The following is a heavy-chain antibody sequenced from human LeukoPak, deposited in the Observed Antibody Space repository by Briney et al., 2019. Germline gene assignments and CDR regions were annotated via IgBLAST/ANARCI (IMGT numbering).Heavy chain of an antibody. CDR2: IYTSGST. D-gene: IGHD6-13*01. CDR1: GGSISSYY. V-gene: IGHV4-4*07. J-gene: IGHJ4*02. Sequence: SETLSLTCTVSGGSISSYYWSWIRQPAGKGLEWIGRIYTSGSTNYNPSLKRRVTMSVNTSKNQFSLKLSSVTAADTAVYYCARASLGYSSSWRNSQFDYWGQGTLVTVSS. CDR3: ARASLGYSSSWRNSQFDY.